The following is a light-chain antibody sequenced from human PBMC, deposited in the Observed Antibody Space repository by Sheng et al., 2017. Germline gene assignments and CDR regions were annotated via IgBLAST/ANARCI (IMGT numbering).Light chain of an antibody. J-gene: IGLJ2*01. CDR3: QSYDSNLSAVV. V-gene: IGLV1-40*01. CDR2: GTS. CDR1: APTSGQLM. Sequence: SVLTQPPSVSGPQGRGSPSPALGAAPTSGQLMMYTGTSRFQGQPPKVLIYGTSNRPSGVPDRFSGSRSGTSASLAITGLQADDEADYYCQSYDSNLSAVVFGGRAKVTVL.